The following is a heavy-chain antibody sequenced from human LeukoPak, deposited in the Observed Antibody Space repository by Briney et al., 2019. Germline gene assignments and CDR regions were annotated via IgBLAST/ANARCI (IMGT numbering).Heavy chain of an antibody. V-gene: IGHV3-53*01. CDR2: IYSGGST. J-gene: IGHJ4*02. D-gene: IGHD3-3*01. Sequence: GGSLRLSCAASGFTVSSNYMSWVRQAPGKGLEWVSVIYSGGSTYYADSVKGRFTISRDNSKNTLYLQMNSLRAEDTAVYYCARAYYDFWSGQGGYFDYWGQGTLVTVSS. CDR3: ARAYYDFWSGQGGYFDY. CDR1: GFTVSSNY.